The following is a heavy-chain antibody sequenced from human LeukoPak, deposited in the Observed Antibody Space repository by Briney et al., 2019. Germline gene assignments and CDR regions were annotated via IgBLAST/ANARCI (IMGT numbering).Heavy chain of an antibody. CDR2: IIPIFGIA. Sequence: ASVKVSCMASGGTFSSYAISWVRQAPGQGLEWMGRIIPIFGIANNAQKFQGRVTITGDKSTSTAYMELSSLRSEDTAVYYCASGYYENSGYSDYWGQGTLVTVSS. CDR3: ASGYYENSGYSDY. V-gene: IGHV1-69*04. J-gene: IGHJ4*02. D-gene: IGHD3-22*01. CDR1: GGTFSSYA.